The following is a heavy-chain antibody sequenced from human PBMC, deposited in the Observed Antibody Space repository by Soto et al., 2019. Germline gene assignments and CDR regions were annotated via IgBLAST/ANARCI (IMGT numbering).Heavy chain of an antibody. CDR2: ISAYNGNT. CDR1: GYTFTSYG. V-gene: IGHV1-18*01. D-gene: IGHD3-3*02. Sequence: AAVKVSCKASGYTFTSYGISWARQAPGQGREWMGWISAYNGNTNYAQKLQGRVTMTTDTSTSTAYMELRRLRSDDTAVYYCARGALLLADELSKFSYYGMDVSGQGTTVIVAS. J-gene: IGHJ6*02. CDR3: ARGALLLADELSKFSYYGMDV.